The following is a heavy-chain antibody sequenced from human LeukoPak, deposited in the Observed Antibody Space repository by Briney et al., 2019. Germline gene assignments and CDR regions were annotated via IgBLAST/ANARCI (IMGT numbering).Heavy chain of an antibody. V-gene: IGHV3-53*01. Sequence: AGGSLRLSCAASGFTVSSHYMNWVRQAPGKGLEWVSVIYSGGSTYYADSVKGRFSISRDNSNNTLYLQMNSLRAEDTAVYYCARARVFDYWGQGTLVTVSS. CDR2: IYSGGST. CDR1: GFTVSSHY. CDR3: ARARVFDY. J-gene: IGHJ4*02.